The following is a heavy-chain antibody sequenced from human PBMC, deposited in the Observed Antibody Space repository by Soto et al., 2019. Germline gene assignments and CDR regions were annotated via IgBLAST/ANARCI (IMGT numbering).Heavy chain of an antibody. J-gene: IGHJ6*02. CDR2: ISAYNGNT. CDR3: ARCFRETGLTYYYYYGMDV. CDR1: GYTFTSYG. Sequence: QVQLVQSGAEVKKPGASVKVSCKASGYTFTSYGISWVRQAPGQGLEWMGWISAYNGNTNYAQKLKGRVTMTTDTSTSTAYMELRSLRSDDTAVYYCARCFRETGLTYYYYYGMDVWGQGTTVTVSS. V-gene: IGHV1-18*01.